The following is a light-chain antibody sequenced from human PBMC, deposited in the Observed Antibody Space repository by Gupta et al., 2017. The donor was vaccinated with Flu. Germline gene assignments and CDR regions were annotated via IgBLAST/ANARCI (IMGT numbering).Light chain of an antibody. Sequence: EIVLTQSPGTLSLSPGERATLSCRASQSVSSSYLAWYQRKPGPAPRLLIYGASSRATGIPDRFSGSGSGTDFTLTISRLEPEDFAVYYCQQYGSSPWTFGQGTKVEIK. J-gene: IGKJ1*01. V-gene: IGKV3-20*01. CDR1: QSVSSSY. CDR2: GAS. CDR3: QQYGSSPWT.